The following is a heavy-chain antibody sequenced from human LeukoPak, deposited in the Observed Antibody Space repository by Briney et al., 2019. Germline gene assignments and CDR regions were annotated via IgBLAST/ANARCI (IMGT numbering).Heavy chain of an antibody. CDR3: ARYYYDSVGNAFDI. Sequence: SETLSLTCAVYGGSFSGYYWSWIRQPPGKGLEWIGEINHSGSTNYNPSLKSRVTISVDTSKNQFSLKLSSVTAADTAVYYCARYYYDSVGNAFDIWGQGTMVTVSS. J-gene: IGHJ3*02. D-gene: IGHD3-22*01. CDR2: INHSGST. CDR1: GGSFSGYY. V-gene: IGHV4-34*01.